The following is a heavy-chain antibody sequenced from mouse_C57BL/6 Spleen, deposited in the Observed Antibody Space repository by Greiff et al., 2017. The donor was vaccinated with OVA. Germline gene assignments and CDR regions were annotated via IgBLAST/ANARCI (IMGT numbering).Heavy chain of an antibody. CDR3: ARRYGSSYWYFDV. V-gene: IGHV1-64*01. D-gene: IGHD1-1*01. CDR1: GYTFTSYW. Sequence: VQLQQPGAELVKPGASVKLSCKASGYTFTSYWMHWVKQRPGQGLEWIGMIHPNSGSTNYNEKFKSKATLTVDKSSSTAYMQLSSLTSEDSAVYYCARRYGSSYWYFDVWGTGTTVTVSS. J-gene: IGHJ1*03. CDR2: IHPNSGST.